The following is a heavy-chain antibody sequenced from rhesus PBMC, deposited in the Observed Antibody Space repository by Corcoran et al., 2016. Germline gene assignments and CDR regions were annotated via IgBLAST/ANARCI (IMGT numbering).Heavy chain of an antibody. V-gene: IGHV4-80*01. Sequence: QVQLQESGPGLVKPSETLSLTCAVSGGSFSSYWWSWIRQPPGKGLEWSGEINGNSGSTNYNPSLKRRVTISKDASKNQFSLKLTSVTAADTAVYYCARDYGSSYRFDYWGQGVLVTVSS. D-gene: IGHD4-29*01. CDR3: ARDYGSSYRFDY. J-gene: IGHJ4*01. CDR1: GGSFSSYW. CDR2: INGNSGST.